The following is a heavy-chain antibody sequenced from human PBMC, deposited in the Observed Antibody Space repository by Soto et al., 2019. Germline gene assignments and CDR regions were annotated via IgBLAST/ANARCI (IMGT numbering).Heavy chain of an antibody. J-gene: IGHJ4*02. CDR2: INAGNGNT. V-gene: IGHV1-3*01. D-gene: IGHD1-7*01. CDR3: AKDHSGWNYGIDY. Sequence: ASVKVSCKAFGYTFTSYAIHWVRQAPGQRLEWMGWINAGNGNTKYSQKFQGRVTITRDTSASTAYMELTSLRPEDTALYYCAKDHSGWNYGIDYWGQGTLVTVSS. CDR1: GYTFTSYA.